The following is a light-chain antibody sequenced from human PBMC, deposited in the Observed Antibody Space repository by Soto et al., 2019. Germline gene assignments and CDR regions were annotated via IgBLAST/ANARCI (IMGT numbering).Light chain of an antibody. CDR1: SSDVGSYNL. Sequence: LTQPASVSGSPGQSITISCTGTSSDVGSYNLVSWYQQHPGKAPKLMIYEVSKRPSGVSNRFSGSKSGNTASLTISGLQAEDEADYYCCSYAGSSTYVFRTGTKVPVL. J-gene: IGLJ1*01. CDR3: CSYAGSSTYV. V-gene: IGLV2-23*02. CDR2: EVS.